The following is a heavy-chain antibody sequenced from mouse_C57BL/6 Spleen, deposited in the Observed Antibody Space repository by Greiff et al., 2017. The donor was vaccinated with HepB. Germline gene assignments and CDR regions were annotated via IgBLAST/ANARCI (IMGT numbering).Heavy chain of an antibody. D-gene: IGHD6-1*01. CDR3: ARHGSNYFDY. V-gene: IGHV5-6*01. CDR1: GFTFSSYG. J-gene: IGHJ2*01. CDR2: ISSGGSYT. Sequence: EVQLQESGGDLVKPGGSLKLSCAASGFTFSSYGMSWVRQTPDKRLEWVATISSGGSYTYYPDSVKGRFTISRDNAKNTLYLQMSSLKSEDTAMYYCARHGSNYFDYWGQGTTLTVSS.